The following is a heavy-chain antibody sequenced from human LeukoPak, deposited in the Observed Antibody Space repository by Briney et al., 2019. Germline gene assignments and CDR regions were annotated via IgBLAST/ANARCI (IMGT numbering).Heavy chain of an antibody. D-gene: IGHD3-9*01. CDR3: AKDRFGNYDILTGPLGY. Sequence: GGSLRLSCAASGFPFSSYGMHWVRQAPGKGLEWVAVISYDGSNKYYADSVKGRFTISRDNSKNTQYLQMNSLRAEDTAVYYCAKDRFGNYDILTGPLGYWGQGTLVTASS. J-gene: IGHJ4*02. CDR2: ISYDGSNK. V-gene: IGHV3-30*18. CDR1: GFPFSSYG.